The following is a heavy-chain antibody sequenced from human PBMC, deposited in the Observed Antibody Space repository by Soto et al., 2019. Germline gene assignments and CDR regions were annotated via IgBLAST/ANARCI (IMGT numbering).Heavy chain of an antibody. CDR3: ARGLRGSSLYYYYGMDV. D-gene: IGHD1-26*01. J-gene: IGHJ6*02. CDR2: INHSGST. CDR1: GGSFSGYY. Sequence: QVQLQQWGAGLLKPSETLSLTCAVYGGSFSGYYWSWIRQPPGKGLECIGEINHSGSTNYNPSLKSRVTISVDTSKNQFSLKLSSVTAADTAVYYCARGLRGSSLYYYYGMDVWGQGTTVTVSS. V-gene: IGHV4-34*01.